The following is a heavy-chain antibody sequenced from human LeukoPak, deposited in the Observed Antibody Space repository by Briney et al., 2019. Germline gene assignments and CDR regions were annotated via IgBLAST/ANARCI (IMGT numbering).Heavy chain of an antibody. CDR3: ARGPYYYGSGSQWDY. CDR2: IYHSGST. CDR1: GYSISSGYY. V-gene: IGHV4-38-2*02. Sequence: SETLSLTCTVSGYSISSGYYWGWIRQPPGKGLEWIGSIYHSGSTYYNPSLKSRVTISVDRSKNQFSLKLSSVTAADTAVYYCARGPYYYGSGSQWDYWGQGTLVTVSS. D-gene: IGHD3-10*01. J-gene: IGHJ4*02.